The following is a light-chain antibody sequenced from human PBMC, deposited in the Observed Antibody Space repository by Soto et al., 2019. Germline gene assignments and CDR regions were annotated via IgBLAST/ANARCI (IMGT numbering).Light chain of an antibody. J-gene: IGLJ2*01. CDR1: SSDVGGYNY. CDR3: SSYAGSNNVV. Sequence: QSALTQPPSASGSPGQSVTISCTGTSSDVGGYNYVSWYQQHPGKAPKLMIHEVSKRPSGVPDRFSGSTSGNTASLTVSGLQAEDEADYYCSSYAGSNNVVFGGGTKLTVL. V-gene: IGLV2-8*01. CDR2: EVS.